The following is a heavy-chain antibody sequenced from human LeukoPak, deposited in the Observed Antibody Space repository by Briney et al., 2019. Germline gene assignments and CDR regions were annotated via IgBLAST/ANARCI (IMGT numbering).Heavy chain of an antibody. D-gene: IGHD2-2*01. CDR1: GDSVSSNSAA. Sequence: SQTLSLTCAISGDSVSSNSAAWNWIRQSPSRGLEWLGRTYYRSKWYNDYAVSVKSRITINPDTSKNQFSLQLNSVTPEDTAVYHCARDLDVVVPAADFNWFDPWGQGTLVTVSS. J-gene: IGHJ5*02. CDR2: TYYRSKWYN. CDR3: ARDLDVVVPAADFNWFDP. V-gene: IGHV6-1*01.